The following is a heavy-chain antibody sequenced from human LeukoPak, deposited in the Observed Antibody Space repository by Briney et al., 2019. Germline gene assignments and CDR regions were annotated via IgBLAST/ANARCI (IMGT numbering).Heavy chain of an antibody. Sequence: SQTLSLTCTVSGGSISSGDYYWSWIRQPPGKGLEWIGYIYYSGSTYYNPSLKSRVTISVDTSKNQFSLKLSSVTAADTAVYYFARDLLNEGNHLDYWGQGTLVTVSS. D-gene: IGHD4-23*01. J-gene: IGHJ4*02. V-gene: IGHV4-30-4*01. CDR2: IYYSGST. CDR1: GGSISSGDYY. CDR3: ARDLLNEGNHLDY.